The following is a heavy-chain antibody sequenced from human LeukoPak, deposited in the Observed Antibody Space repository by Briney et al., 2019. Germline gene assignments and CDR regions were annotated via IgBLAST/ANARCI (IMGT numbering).Heavy chain of an antibody. CDR2: IRSKAYSGAA. CDR3: TRDFYDVLTGYYVGN. CDR1: GFTFGDHA. Sequence: GGSLRLSCTASGFTFGDHAVSWIRQAPGKGLEWVGFIRSKAYSGAAEYATSVKGRLTISRDDSRSIAYLQMNSLNTEDTAVYYCTRDFYDVLTGYYVGNWGQGTLVTVSS. J-gene: IGHJ4*02. V-gene: IGHV3-49*03. D-gene: IGHD3-9*01.